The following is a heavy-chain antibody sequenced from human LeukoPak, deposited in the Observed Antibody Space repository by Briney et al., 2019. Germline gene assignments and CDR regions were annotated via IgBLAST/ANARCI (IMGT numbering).Heavy chain of an antibody. CDR2: ISAYNGNT. V-gene: IGHV1-18*01. D-gene: IGHD3-3*01. CDR3: ARGLFPYYDFWSGYYLAD. Sequence: ASVKVSCKASGYTFTSYGISWVRQAPGQGLEWMGWISAYNGNTNYAQKLQGRVTMTTDTSTSTAYMELRSLRSDDTAVYYCARGLFPYYDFWSGYYLADWGQGTLVTVPS. J-gene: IGHJ4*02. CDR1: GYTFTSYG.